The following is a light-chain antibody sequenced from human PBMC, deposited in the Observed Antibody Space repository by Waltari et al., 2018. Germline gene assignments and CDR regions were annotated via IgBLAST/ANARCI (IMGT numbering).Light chain of an antibody. V-gene: IGKV1-39*01. CDR2: AAS. CDR1: QNISTY. Sequence: TCRSSQNISTYLDWYQQKPGKAPNVLIYAASSLQSGVPLRFSGSGSGTHFTLTIISLQPEDFATYYCQQGYTTPRTFGQGTNLQIK. J-gene: IGKJ2*01. CDR3: QQGYTTPRT.